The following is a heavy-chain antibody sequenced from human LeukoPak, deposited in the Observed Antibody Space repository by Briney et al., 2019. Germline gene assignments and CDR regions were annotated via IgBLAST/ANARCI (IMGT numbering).Heavy chain of an antibody. D-gene: IGHD6-19*01. CDR1: GYTFTGYY. V-gene: IGHV1-2*02. CDR3: AREDEAVAGTTFFDY. J-gene: IGHJ4*02. Sequence: VSVKVSCKASGYTFTGYYMHWVRQAPGQGLEWMGWINPNSGGTNYAQKFQGRVTMTRDTSISTAYMELSRLRSDDTAVYYCAREDEAVAGTTFFDYWGQGTLVTVSS. CDR2: INPNSGGT.